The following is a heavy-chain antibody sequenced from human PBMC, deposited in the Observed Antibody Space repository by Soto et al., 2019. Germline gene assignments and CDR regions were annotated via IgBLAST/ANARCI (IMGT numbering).Heavy chain of an antibody. D-gene: IGHD3-3*01. V-gene: IGHV3-48*02. J-gene: IGHJ6*02. CDR2: ISSSSSTI. CDR3: ASHLGDDFWSGYYPIYYYYYYGMDV. CDR1: GFTFSSYS. Sequence: GGSLRLSCAASGFTFSSYSMNWVRQAPGKGLEWVSYISSSSSTIYYADSVKGRFTISRDNAKNSLYLQMNSLRDEDTAVYYCASHLGDDFWSGYYPIYYYYYYGMDVWGQGTTVTVS.